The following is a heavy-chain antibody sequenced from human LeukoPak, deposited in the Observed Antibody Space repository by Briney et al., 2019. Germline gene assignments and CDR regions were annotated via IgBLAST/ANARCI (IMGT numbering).Heavy chain of an antibody. D-gene: IGHD1-26*01. CDR3: AKVVGGGNWFDP. Sequence: SQTLSLTCTVSGGSIVSGGYYWSWIRQHPGRGLEWIGYIYYSGRTYYNPSLKSRVTISVDTSKNQFSLKLTSLTAADTALYYCAKVVGGGNWFDPWGQGTLVTVSS. J-gene: IGHJ5*02. CDR2: IYYSGRT. V-gene: IGHV4-31*03. CDR1: GGSIVSGGYY.